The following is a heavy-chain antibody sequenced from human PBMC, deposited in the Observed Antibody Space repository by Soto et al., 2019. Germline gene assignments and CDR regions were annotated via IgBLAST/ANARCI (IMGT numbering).Heavy chain of an antibody. J-gene: IGHJ6*02. V-gene: IGHV5-10-1*01. CDR3: TRDGSGSYYKDYYYYGMDV. CDR2: IDPSDSYT. CDR1: GYSFTSYW. D-gene: IGHD3-10*01. Sequence: PGEYLKISCKGSGYSFTSYWISWVRQMPGKGLEWMGTIDPSDSYTNYSPSFQGHVTISADKSISTAYLQWSSLKASDTAMYYCTRDGSGSYYKDYYYYGMDVWGQGTTVTVSS.